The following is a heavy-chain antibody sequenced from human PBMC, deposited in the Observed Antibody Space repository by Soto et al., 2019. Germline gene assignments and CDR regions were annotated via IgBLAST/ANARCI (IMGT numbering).Heavy chain of an antibody. Sequence: GGSLRLSCAASGFTFSSYWMSWVRQAPGKGLEWVANIKQDGSEKYYVDSVKGRFTISRDNAKNSLYLQMNSLRAEDTAVYYCASSQFDILKRSWFDPWGQGTLVTVSS. V-gene: IGHV3-7*03. CDR2: IKQDGSEK. J-gene: IGHJ5*02. CDR1: GFTFSSYW. CDR3: ASSQFDILKRSWFDP. D-gene: IGHD3-9*01.